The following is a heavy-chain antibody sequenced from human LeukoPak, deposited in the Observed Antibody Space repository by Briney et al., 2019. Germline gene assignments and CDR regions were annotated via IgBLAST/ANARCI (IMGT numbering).Heavy chain of an antibody. Sequence: ASVKVSCKTSGYTFTSYGISWGRQAPGQGLEWRGWISAYNGNTKYAQKLKGRVTMTTDTSTSTAYMELRSLRSDDTAVYYCARVTTFGGVIVDYWGQGTLVTVSS. V-gene: IGHV1-18*01. J-gene: IGHJ4*02. CDR2: ISAYNGNT. D-gene: IGHD3-16*02. CDR1: GYTFTSYG. CDR3: ARVTTFGGVIVDY.